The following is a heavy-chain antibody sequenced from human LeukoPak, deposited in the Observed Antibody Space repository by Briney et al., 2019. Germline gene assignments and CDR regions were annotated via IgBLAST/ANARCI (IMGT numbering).Heavy chain of an antibody. Sequence: GGSLRLSCVASGFPLKGYWMTWFRKSPGKGLDWVANIKPDGSETNYLDSVKGRFTISRDNARDSLFLEMNNLRVDDTAVYYCARDGGELWPLDEWGQGILVTVSS. CDR3: ARDGGELWPLDE. D-gene: IGHD3-10*01. V-gene: IGHV3-7*01. CDR2: IKPDGSET. J-gene: IGHJ4*02. CDR1: GFPLKGYW.